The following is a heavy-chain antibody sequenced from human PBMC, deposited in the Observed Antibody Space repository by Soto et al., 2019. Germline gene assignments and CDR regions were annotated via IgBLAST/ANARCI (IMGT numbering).Heavy chain of an antibody. J-gene: IGHJ4*02. CDR2: IDWYDDK. CDR1: XXSLSTSGVG. CDR3: ARSPSITMFGVXXXXTPFDY. Sequence: SGPKLVNPTQTLTLTCNFSXXSLSTSGVGVGWIRQPPGKALEWLSMIDWYDDKRYSPSLKSRLTITKDTSKNQVVLTMTNMDPVDTATYYCARSPSITMFGVXXXXTPFDYWGQGTLVTVSS. V-gene: IGHV2-5*01. D-gene: IGHD3-3*01.